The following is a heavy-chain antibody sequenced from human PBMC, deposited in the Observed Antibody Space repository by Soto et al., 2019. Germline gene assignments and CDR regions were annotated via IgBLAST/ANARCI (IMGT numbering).Heavy chain of an antibody. Sequence: GESLKISCDDPGYRFTSYWLAWVRQMPWKGLEWMGIVYVDDSDTKYSPSFEGQVTNSADKSLNSAYLHWTSLRASDTAMYYCARVRILSGLFRSFDYWGQGTQVTVSS. CDR3: ARVRILSGLFRSFDY. J-gene: IGHJ4*02. D-gene: IGHD3-10*01. V-gene: IGHV5-51*01. CDR1: GYRFTSYW. CDR2: VYVDDSDT.